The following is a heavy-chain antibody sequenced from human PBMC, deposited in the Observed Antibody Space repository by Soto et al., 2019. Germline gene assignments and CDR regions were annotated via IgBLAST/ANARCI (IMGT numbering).Heavy chain of an antibody. CDR2: IYYSGST. J-gene: IGHJ4*02. CDR3: AREDSGYDHSLRHFDY. CDR1: GGSISSGGYY. V-gene: IGHV4-31*03. D-gene: IGHD5-12*01. Sequence: SETLSLTCTVSGGSISSGGYYWSWIRQHPGKGLEWIGYIYYSGSTYYNPSLKSRVTISVDTSKNQFSLKLSSVTAADTAVYYCAREDSGYDHSLRHFDYWGQGTLVTVSS.